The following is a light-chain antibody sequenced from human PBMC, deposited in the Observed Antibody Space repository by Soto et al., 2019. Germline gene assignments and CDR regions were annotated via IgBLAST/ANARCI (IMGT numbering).Light chain of an antibody. CDR1: QSVSRY. Sequence: EIVLTQSPATLSLSPGERATLSCRASQSVSRYLAWYQHKPGQAPRLLIYDASNRATGIPARFSGSGSATDFTLTISSLAPEDFAVYYCQQRTNWPPSFGPGTKVEI. CDR3: QQRTNWPPS. V-gene: IGKV3-11*01. CDR2: DAS. J-gene: IGKJ3*01.